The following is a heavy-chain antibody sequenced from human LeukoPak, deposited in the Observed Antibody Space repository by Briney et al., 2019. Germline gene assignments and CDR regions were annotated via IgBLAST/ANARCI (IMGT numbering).Heavy chain of an antibody. V-gene: IGHV1-18*01. CDR3: ARDPYSYSSGDNYFDY. CDR2: ISAYNGNT. D-gene: IGHD6-19*01. Sequence: GASVKVSCKASGYTFTTYGISWVRQAPGQGLEWMGWISAYNGNTNYAQKLQDRVTMTTDTSTSTAYMELRSLRSDDTAVYYCARDPYSYSSGDNYFDYWGQGTLVTVSS. CDR1: GYTFTTYG. J-gene: IGHJ4*02.